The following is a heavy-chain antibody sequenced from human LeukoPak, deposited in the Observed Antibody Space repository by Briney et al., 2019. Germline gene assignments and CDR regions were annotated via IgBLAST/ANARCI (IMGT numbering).Heavy chain of an antibody. CDR2: IRSDGSNT. CDR1: GFTFSTYG. Sequence: PGGSLRLSCAASGFTFSTYGMHWVRQAPGKGLEWVAFIRSDGSNTYYADSVKGRFTISRDNSKNTLYLQLNSLRAEDTTVYYCAKTTYASNSTGWYNHFDYWGQGTAVTVSS. CDR3: AKTTYASNSTGWYNHFDY. D-gene: IGHD6-19*01. J-gene: IGHJ4*02. V-gene: IGHV3-30*02.